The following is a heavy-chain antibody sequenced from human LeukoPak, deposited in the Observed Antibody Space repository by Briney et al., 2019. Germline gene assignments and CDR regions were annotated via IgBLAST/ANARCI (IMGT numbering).Heavy chain of an antibody. V-gene: IGHV3-23*01. CDR3: AKDKGPGGIRDKWFDP. Sequence: GGSLRLSCAASGFTFSSYAMSWGRQAPGKGLEWVSAISGSGGSTYYADSVKGRFTISSDNSKNTLYLQMNSLRAEDTAVYYCAKDKGPGGIRDKWFDPWGQGTLVTVSS. J-gene: IGHJ5*02. CDR2: ISGSGGST. D-gene: IGHD3-10*01. CDR1: GFTFSSYA.